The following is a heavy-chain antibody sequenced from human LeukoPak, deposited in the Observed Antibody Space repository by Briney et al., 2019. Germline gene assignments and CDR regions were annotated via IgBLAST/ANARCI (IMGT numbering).Heavy chain of an antibody. J-gene: IGHJ5*02. D-gene: IGHD3-9*01. CDR2: ISGSGGST. CDR3: VRETGNLVIIS. V-gene: IGHV3-23*01. CDR1: GFTFSSYA. Sequence: GGSLRLSCAASGFTFSSYAMSWVRQAPGKGLEWVSAISGSGGSTYYADSVEGRSTISRDNSKNTLYLQMNSLRAEDTAVYYCVRETGNLVIISWGQGTLVTVSS.